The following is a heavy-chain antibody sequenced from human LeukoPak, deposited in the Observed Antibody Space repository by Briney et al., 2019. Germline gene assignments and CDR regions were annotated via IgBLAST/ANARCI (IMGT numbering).Heavy chain of an antibody. Sequence: ASVKVSCKASGYTFTGYYMHWVRQAPGQGLEWMGWINPNSGGTNYAQKLQGRVTMTTDTSTSTAYMELRSLRSDDTAVYYCARNLQWLVPWFDPWGQGTLVTVSS. CDR1: GYTFTGYY. V-gene: IGHV1-2*02. D-gene: IGHD6-19*01. J-gene: IGHJ5*02. CDR3: ARNLQWLVPWFDP. CDR2: INPNSGGT.